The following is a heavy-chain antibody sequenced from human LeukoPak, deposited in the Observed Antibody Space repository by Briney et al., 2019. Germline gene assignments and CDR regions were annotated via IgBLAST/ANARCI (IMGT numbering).Heavy chain of an antibody. D-gene: IGHD3-10*01. CDR2: IYDDNT. J-gene: IGHJ4*02. CDR3: AARKVRGVWFYLDY. V-gene: IGHV3-23*01. CDR1: GFTVSAYA. Sequence: GGSLRLSCAASGFTVSAYAMAWVRQAPGKGLEWVSTIYDDNTYYADSVKGRFAISTDNSKNTLYLQMNSLRVEDTAVCFCAARKVRGVWFYLDYWGQGTLVTVSS.